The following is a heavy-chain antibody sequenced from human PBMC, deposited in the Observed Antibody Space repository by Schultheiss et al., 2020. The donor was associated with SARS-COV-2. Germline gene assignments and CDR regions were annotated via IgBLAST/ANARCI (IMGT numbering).Heavy chain of an antibody. CDR1: GFTFSSYA. V-gene: IGHV3-64*04. J-gene: IGHJ4*02. CDR2: ISGSGGST. CDR3: AKAGYSSLYYFDY. Sequence: GGSLRLSCSASGFTFSSYAMHWVRQAPGKGLEYVSAISGSGGSTYYADSVKGRFTISRDNSKNTLYLQMNSLRAEDTAVYYCAKAGYSSLYYFDYWGQGTLVTVSS. D-gene: IGHD6-13*01.